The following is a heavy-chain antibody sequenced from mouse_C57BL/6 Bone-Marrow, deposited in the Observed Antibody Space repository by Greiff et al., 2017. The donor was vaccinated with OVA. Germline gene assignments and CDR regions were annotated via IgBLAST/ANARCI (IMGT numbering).Heavy chain of an antibody. CDR2: SRNKANDYTT. CDR3: ARDASGSSFSSYWYFDV. V-gene: IGHV7-1*01. J-gene: IGHJ1*03. CDR1: GFTFSDFY. Sequence: EVKVVESGGGLVQSGRSLRLSCATSGFTFSDFYMEWVRQAPGKGLEWIAASRNKANDYTTEYSASVKGRFIVSRDTSQSILYLQMNVLRAEDTAIYYCARDASGSSFSSYWYFDVWGTGTTVTVSS. D-gene: IGHD1-1*01.